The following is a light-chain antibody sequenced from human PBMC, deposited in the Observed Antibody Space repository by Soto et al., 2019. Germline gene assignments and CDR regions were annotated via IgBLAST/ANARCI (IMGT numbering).Light chain of an antibody. CDR1: QGVGSS. CDR2: GAS. Sequence: ETGMTLSLATVSVSQRERVTLSCRASQGVGSSLAWYQQKPGQAPRVLIYGASTTAPGIPARFSGSGSGTEFTLTISSLQSEDSAVYLCQLYSDWLRTFGQGAKADIK. J-gene: IGKJ1*01. V-gene: IGKV3-15*01. CDR3: QLYSDWLRT.